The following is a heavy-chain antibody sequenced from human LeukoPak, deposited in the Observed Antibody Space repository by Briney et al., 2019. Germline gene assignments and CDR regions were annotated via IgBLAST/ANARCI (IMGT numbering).Heavy chain of an antibody. Sequence: PGGSLRLSCAASGFSVSDNYMSWVRQAPGKGLGWVSVIYSGGSTYYADSVKGRFTISRDNSKNTLYLQVNSLRAEDTAVYYCARGFRYSTGWNYFDYWGQGTLVTVSS. CDR2: IYSGGST. J-gene: IGHJ4*02. CDR1: GFSVSDNY. D-gene: IGHD6-19*01. V-gene: IGHV3-53*01. CDR3: ARGFRYSTGWNYFDY.